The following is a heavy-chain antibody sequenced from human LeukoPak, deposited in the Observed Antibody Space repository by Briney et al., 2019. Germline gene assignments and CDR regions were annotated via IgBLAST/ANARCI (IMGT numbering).Heavy chain of an antibody. CDR1: GFSITNYW. CDR3: VRQAGVS. J-gene: IGHJ5*02. CDR2: IKGDGSEK. V-gene: IGHV3-7*01. D-gene: IGHD6-19*01. Sequence: GGSLRLSCAVSGFSITNYWMTWVRQAPGKGLEWVANIKGDGSEKYYVDSVKGRFTISRDNDKNYLYLQMNSLRDEDTAVYYCVRQAGVSWGQGTLVTLSS.